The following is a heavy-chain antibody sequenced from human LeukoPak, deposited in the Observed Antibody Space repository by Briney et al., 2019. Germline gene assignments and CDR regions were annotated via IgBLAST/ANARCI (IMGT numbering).Heavy chain of an antibody. Sequence: SETLSLTCTVSGVSMSAYQWSWVRQSPEKGLEWIGCINTKGETSYDPSLKSRVTTSVDTSKSQFSLRLTSVTAADTAVYYCATSNDAKIAPFDHWGQGAPVTVSS. CDR2: INTKGET. CDR3: ATSNDAKIAPFDH. D-gene: IGHD2-21*01. V-gene: IGHV4-4*09. CDR1: GVSMSAYQ. J-gene: IGHJ4*02.